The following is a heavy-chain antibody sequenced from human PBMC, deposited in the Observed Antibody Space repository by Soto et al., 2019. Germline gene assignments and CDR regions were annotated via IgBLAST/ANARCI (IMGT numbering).Heavy chain of an antibody. J-gene: IGHJ5*02. Sequence: QLQLQESGSGLIKPSQTLSLTCAVSGGSISTSDYTWSWIRQPPGRGLEWIGRVYATGTTDYNPSLRSRVAMSVDISRKTFSLRLTSVTAADTGMYYCVRDGSKTLRDWFDPWGQGKLVTVSS. CDR1: GGSISTSDYT. CDR2: VYATGTT. CDR3: VRDGSKTLRDWFDP. V-gene: IGHV4-30-2*05. D-gene: IGHD4-17*01.